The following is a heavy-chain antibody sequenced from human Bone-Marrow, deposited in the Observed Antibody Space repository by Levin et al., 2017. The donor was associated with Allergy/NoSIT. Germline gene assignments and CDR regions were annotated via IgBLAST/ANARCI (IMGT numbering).Heavy chain of an antibody. CDR1: GFTFSGYW. CDR3: ARDFYASGSHDY. Sequence: GGSLRLSCAASGFTFSGYWMTWVRQAPGKGLEWVGNIKPDGGRTHYVDSVKGRFTISRDNAESSLYLQMTSLGAEDTAVYFCARDFYASGSHDYCGQGTLVTVSS. J-gene: IGHJ4*02. V-gene: IGHV3-7*04. D-gene: IGHD3-10*01. CDR2: IKPDGGRT.